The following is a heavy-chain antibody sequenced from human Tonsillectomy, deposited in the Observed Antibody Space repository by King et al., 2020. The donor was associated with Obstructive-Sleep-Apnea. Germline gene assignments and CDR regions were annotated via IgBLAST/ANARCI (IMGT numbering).Heavy chain of an antibody. V-gene: IGHV1-46*01. D-gene: IGHD1-26*01. J-gene: IGHJ4*02. CDR1: GYTFVNYF. CDR2: INPSGGSP. Sequence: VQLVQSGAEVRKPGASMKVSCKASGYTFVNYFMHWVRQAPGQGLEWMGIINPSGGSPNYAQRFQDRVTMTRDTSTSTVYMELSSLRFEDTAVYYCARAHSGSYFDVWGQGTLFTVSS. CDR3: ARAHSGSYFDV.